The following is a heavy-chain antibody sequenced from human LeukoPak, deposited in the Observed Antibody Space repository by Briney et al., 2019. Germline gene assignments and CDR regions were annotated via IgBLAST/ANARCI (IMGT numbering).Heavy chain of an antibody. Sequence: GGSLRLSCAASGFTFNISAMTWVRQGPGKGLEWVSAISGSGGTYYADSVKGRFTISRDNSKNTLYLQMNSLRAEDTAVYYCAKDLTFNYYGSGSYPPNFDYWGQGTLVTVSS. D-gene: IGHD3-10*01. CDR1: GFTFNISA. V-gene: IGHV3-23*01. CDR2: ISGSGGT. J-gene: IGHJ4*02. CDR3: AKDLTFNYYGSGSYPPNFDY.